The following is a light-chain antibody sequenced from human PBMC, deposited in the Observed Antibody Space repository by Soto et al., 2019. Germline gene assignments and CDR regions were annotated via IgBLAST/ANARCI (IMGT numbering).Light chain of an antibody. CDR3: QHYGTSAL. V-gene: IGKV3-20*01. J-gene: IGKJ3*01. Sequence: EIVLTQSPGTLSLSPGERATLSCRASQSVSDSYLAWYQQKPGQAPRLLIYASSRATGIPDRFSGSGSGTDSTLTISRLEPEDFAVYYCQHYGTSALFGPGTKVDIK. CDR1: QSVSDSY. CDR2: AS.